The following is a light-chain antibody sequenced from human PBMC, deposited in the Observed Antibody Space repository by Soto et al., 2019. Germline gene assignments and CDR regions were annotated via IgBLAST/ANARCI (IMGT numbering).Light chain of an antibody. CDR2: AAS. V-gene: IGKV1-9*01. Sequence: DIQLTQSPSFLSASVGDRVTITCRASQDISTYLAWYQQKPGKAPKVLITAASTSQSGVPSRFSGSGSGTEFTLTISSLQPEDCATYYCQQLNSYPLTFGGGTKVEIK. J-gene: IGKJ4*01. CDR1: QDISTY. CDR3: QQLNSYPLT.